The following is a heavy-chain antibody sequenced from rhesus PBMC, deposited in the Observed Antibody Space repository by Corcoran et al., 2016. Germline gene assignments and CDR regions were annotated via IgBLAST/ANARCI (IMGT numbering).Heavy chain of an antibody. CDR3: ARDIRSAAGTAYDY. Sequence: QVQLQESGPGLVKPSETLSLTCAVSGGSIISGYYYWSWIRQPPGKGLEWIGYITYSGSTSYNPSLKSRVTISRDTSKNQFSLKLSSVTAADTAVYYCARDIRSAAGTAYDYWGQGVLVTVSS. CDR1: GGSIISGYYY. J-gene: IGHJ4*01. D-gene: IGHD6-31*01. V-gene: IGHV4-122*02. CDR2: ITYSGST.